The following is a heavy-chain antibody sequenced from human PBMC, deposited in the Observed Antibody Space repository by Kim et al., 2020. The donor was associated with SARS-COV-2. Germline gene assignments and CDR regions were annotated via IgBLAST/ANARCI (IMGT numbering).Heavy chain of an antibody. J-gene: IGHJ3*02. Sequence: PSLKSRVTISVDTSKNQFSLKLSSVTAADTAVYYCARSRWFGESADAFDIWGQGTMVTVSS. CDR3: ARSRWFGESADAFDI. D-gene: IGHD3-10*01. V-gene: IGHV4-59*01.